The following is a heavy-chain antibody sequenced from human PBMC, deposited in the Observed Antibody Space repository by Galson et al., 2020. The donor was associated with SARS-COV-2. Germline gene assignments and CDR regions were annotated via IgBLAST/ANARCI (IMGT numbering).Heavy chain of an antibody. D-gene: IGHD1-26*01. CDR1: GFTFSSYA. CDR2: ITGSGGNT. J-gene: IGHJ4*02. CDR3: AKRIVGAFDY. Sequence: GGSLRLSCAASGFTFSSYAMSWVRQAPGKGLEWVSVITGSGGNTNYADSVKGRCTISTDNSKNTLYLQMNSLRAEDTAVYYCAKRIVGAFDYWGQGTLVTVSS. V-gene: IGHV3-23*01.